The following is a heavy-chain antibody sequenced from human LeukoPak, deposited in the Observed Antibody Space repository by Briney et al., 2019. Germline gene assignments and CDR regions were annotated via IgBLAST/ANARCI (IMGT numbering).Heavy chain of an antibody. CDR1: GGTFSDLT. CDR3: ARDSSNWNYGMDV. CDR2: IITMFAIA. V-gene: IGHV1-69*04. D-gene: IGHD6-13*01. Sequence: SVKVSCEASGGTFSDLTISWVRQAPGEGLEWMGRIITMFAIANYAPKFQGRVTISADKSTGTAYMELSNLKSDDTALYFCARDSSNWNYGMDVWGQGTTVTVSS. J-gene: IGHJ6*02.